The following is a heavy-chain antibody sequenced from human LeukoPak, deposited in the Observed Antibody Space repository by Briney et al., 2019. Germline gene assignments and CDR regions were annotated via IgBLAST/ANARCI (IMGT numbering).Heavy chain of an antibody. V-gene: IGHV1-69*13. D-gene: IGHD3-3*01. CDR2: IIPIFGTA. Sequence: GASVKVSCKASGYTFTSYDINWVRQAPGQGLEWMGGIIPIFGTANYAQKFQGRVTITADESTSTAYMELSSLRSEDTAVYYCARSVKWLLYRSFDPWGQGTLVTVSS. J-gene: IGHJ5*02. CDR1: GYTFTSYD. CDR3: ARSVKWLLYRSFDP.